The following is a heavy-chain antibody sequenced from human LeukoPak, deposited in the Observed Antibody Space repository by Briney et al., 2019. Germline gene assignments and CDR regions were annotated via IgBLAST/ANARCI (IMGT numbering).Heavy chain of an antibody. J-gene: IGHJ4*02. D-gene: IGHD5-24*01. V-gene: IGHV3-23*01. CDR3: ARGDGYNLYYFDY. CDR2: ISGSGGST. Sequence: GGSLRLSCAASGFTFSSYWMNWARQAPGKGLEWVSAISGSGGSTYYADSVKGRFTISRDNSKNTLYLQMNSLRAEDTAVYYCARGDGYNLYYFDYWGQGTLVTVSS. CDR1: GFTFSSYW.